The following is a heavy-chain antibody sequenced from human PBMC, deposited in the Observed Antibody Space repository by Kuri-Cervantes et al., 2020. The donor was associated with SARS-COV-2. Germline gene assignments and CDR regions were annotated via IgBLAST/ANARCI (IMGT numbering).Heavy chain of an antibody. J-gene: IGHJ6*02. CDR2: MNPNSGNT. CDR1: GYTFTSYD. Sequence: ASVKVSCKASGYTFTSYDINWVRQATGQGLEWMGWMNPNSGNTGYAQKFQGRVTMTRNTSISTAYMELSSLRSEDTAVYYCARDLYMGSYQNPLMDVWGQGTTVTVSS. CDR3: ARDLYMGSYQNPLMDV. V-gene: IGHV1-8*01. D-gene: IGHD2-15*01.